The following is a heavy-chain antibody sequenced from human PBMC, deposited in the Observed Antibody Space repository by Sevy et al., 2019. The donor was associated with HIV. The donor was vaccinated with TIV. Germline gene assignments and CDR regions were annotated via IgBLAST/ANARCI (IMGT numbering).Heavy chain of an antibody. CDR1: GGSISSSLYY. Sequence: SETLSLTCTVSGGSISSSLYYWGWIRQPPGKGLEWIGSIHYGGSTYYNPSLKSRVTISVDTSKNQFSLKLSSVTGAGNAGFYCARLVRVVYAITYWFDPWGQGTLVTVSS. V-gene: IGHV4-39*01. J-gene: IGHJ5*02. D-gene: IGHD2-8*02. CDR2: IHYGGST. CDR3: ARLVRVVYAITYWFDP.